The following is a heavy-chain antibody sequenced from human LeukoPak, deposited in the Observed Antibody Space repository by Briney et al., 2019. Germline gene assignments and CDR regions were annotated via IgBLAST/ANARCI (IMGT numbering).Heavy chain of an antibody. D-gene: IGHD3-9*01. CDR1: GGSFSGYY. Sequence: PSETLSLTCAVYGGSFSGYYWSWLRQPPGKGLEWIGEIYHSGSTNYNPSLKSRITISVDTSKNQFSLKLSSVTAADTAVYYCARLAGYFDWLGEHYYYYMDVWGKGTTVTISS. CDR3: ARLAGYFDWLGEHYYYYMDV. V-gene: IGHV4-34*01. CDR2: IYHSGST. J-gene: IGHJ6*03.